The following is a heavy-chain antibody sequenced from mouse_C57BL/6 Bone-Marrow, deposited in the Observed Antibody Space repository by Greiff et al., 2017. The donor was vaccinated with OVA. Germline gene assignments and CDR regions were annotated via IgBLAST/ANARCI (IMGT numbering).Heavy chain of an antibody. V-gene: IGHV5-6*01. J-gene: IGHJ1*03. CDR1: GFTFSSYG. CDR3: ARHPSIYYGNWYFDV. D-gene: IGHD2-1*01. CDR2: ISSGGSYT. Sequence: EVQGVESGGDLVKPGGSLKLSCAASGFTFSSYGMSWVRQTPDKRLEWVATISSGGSYTYYPDSVKGRFTISRDNAKNTLYLQMSSLKSEDTAMYYCARHPSIYYGNWYFDVWGTGTTVTVSS.